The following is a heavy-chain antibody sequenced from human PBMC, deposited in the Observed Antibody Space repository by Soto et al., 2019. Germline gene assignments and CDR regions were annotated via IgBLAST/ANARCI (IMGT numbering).Heavy chain of an antibody. V-gene: IGHV1-2*02. CDR3: ARDRNYYGSGSYYRREYYYYYYGMDV. CDR1: GYTFTGYY. CDR2: INPNSGGT. Sequence: ASVKVSCKASGYTFTGYYMHWVRQAPGQGLEWMGWINPNSGGTNYAQKFQGRVTMTRDTFISTAYMEVSRLRSDDTAVYYCARDRNYYGSGSYYRREYYYYYYGMDVWGQGTTVTVSS. D-gene: IGHD3-10*01. J-gene: IGHJ6*02.